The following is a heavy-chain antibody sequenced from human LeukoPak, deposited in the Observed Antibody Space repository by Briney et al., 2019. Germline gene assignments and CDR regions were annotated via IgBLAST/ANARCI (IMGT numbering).Heavy chain of an antibody. CDR1: GYTFTGYY. D-gene: IGHD1-26*01. CDR3: ARRGTRGGSYSGY. CDR2: MNPNSGNT. Sequence: ASVKVSCKASGYTFTGYYMHWVRQAPGQGLEWMGWMNPNSGNTGYAQKFQGRVTMTRNTSISTAYMELSSLRSEDTAVYYCARRGTRGGSYSGYWGQGTLVTVSS. V-gene: IGHV1-8*02. J-gene: IGHJ4*02.